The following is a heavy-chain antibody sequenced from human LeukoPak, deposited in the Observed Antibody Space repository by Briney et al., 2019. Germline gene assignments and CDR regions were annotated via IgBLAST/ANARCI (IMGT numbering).Heavy chain of an antibody. V-gene: IGHV4-61*10. CDR1: GGSISSGSYY. CDR2: IHYTGSA. Sequence: SETLSLTCTVSGGSISSGSYYWSWIRQPAGKGLECIGYIHYTGSANYNPSLKSRVTISVETSKNQFSLKLKSVTAADTAVYYCARGGYYGSGNDFRFDPWGQGTLVTVSS. D-gene: IGHD3-10*01. CDR3: ARGGYYGSGNDFRFDP. J-gene: IGHJ5*02.